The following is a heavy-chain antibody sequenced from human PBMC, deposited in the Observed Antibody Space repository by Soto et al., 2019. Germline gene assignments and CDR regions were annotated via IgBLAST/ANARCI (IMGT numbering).Heavy chain of an antibody. V-gene: IGHV4-4*02. Sequence: TCSIADTYNKSAPSWSCFSQPPGKGLEWIGEIHHSGSTNNNPSLKSRVTMSVGKSKNQFSLMLSSVTAADTAVYYCSRSFGWYAIDQWGQGTLVTVS. J-gene: IGHJ1*01. D-gene: IGHD6-19*01. CDR1: DTYNKSAPS. CDR2: IHHSGST. CDR3: SRSFGWYAIDQ.